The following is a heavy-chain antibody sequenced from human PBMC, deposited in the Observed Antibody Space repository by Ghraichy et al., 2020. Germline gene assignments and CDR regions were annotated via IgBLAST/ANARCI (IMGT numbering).Heavy chain of an antibody. CDR2: ISGSGGST. J-gene: IGHJ4*02. CDR3: AKVGRGIAEAGGIDH. CDR1: GFTFSSYA. V-gene: IGHV3-23*01. Sequence: GGSLRLSCAASGFTFSSYAMSWVRQAPGKGLEWVSAISGSGGSTYNADSVKGRFTISRDNSKNTLYLQMNSLRAEDTAVYYCAKVGRGIAEAGGIDHWGQGNLGTLPA. D-gene: IGHD6-19*01.